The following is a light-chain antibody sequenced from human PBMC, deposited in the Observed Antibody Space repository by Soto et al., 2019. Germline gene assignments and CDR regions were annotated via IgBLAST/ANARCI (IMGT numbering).Light chain of an antibody. CDR3: QQSYSTTIT. Sequence: DIQMPQSPSSLSASVGDRVTITCRASQSITNYLNWYHQKPGKAPKLLIYAATSLQRGVPSRFSGSGSGTDFTLTISSLQPEDFATYYCQQSYSTTITVGQGTRLEIK. CDR2: AAT. J-gene: IGKJ5*01. CDR1: QSITNY. V-gene: IGKV1-39*01.